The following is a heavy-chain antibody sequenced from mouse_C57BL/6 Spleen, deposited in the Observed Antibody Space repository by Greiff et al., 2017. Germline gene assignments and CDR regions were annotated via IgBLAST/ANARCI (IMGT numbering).Heavy chain of an antibody. CDR3: ARGYDYEFAY. D-gene: IGHD2-4*01. V-gene: IGHV1-42*01. CDR2: INPSTGGT. Sequence: VQLQQSGPELVKPGASVKISCKASGYSFTGYYMNWVKQSPEKSLEWIGEINPSTGGTTYNQKFKAKATLTVDKSSSTAYMQLKSLTSADSAVYYCARGYDYEFAYWGQGTLVTVSA. CDR1: GYSFTGYY. J-gene: IGHJ3*01.